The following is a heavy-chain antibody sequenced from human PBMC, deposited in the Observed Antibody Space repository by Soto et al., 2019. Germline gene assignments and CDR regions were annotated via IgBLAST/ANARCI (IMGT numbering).Heavy chain of an antibody. CDR1: GYTFTSYY. CDR3: ARDLTCSGGSCYSGEYFQH. CDR2: INPSGGST. V-gene: IGHV1-46*03. J-gene: IGHJ1*01. D-gene: IGHD2-15*01. Sequence: ASVKVSCQASGYTFTSYYMHWVRQAPGQGLEWMGIINPSGGSTSYAQKFQGRVTMTRDTSTSTVYMELSSLRSEDTAVYYCARDLTCSGGSCYSGEYFQHWGQGTLVTVSS.